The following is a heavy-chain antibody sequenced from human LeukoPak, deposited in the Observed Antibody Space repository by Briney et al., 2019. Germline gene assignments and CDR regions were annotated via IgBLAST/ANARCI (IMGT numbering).Heavy chain of an antibody. Sequence: GGSLRLSCAAFGFTFSSYWMHWVRHAPGKGLVWVSRINSDGSSTSYADSVKGRFTISRDNAKNTLYLQMNSLRAEDTAVYYCANSGSYPNWFDPWGQGTLVTVSS. D-gene: IGHD1-26*01. CDR2: INSDGSST. CDR1: GFTFSSYW. CDR3: ANSGSYPNWFDP. J-gene: IGHJ5*02. V-gene: IGHV3-74*01.